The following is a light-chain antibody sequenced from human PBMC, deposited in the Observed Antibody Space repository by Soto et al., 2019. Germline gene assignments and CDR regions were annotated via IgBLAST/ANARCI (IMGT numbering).Light chain of an antibody. V-gene: IGKV4-1*01. J-gene: IGKJ1*01. CDR2: WAS. Sequence: DIVVTQSPDSLAVSLGERATINCTSSQSLLYSTSNKNYLAWYQHKAGQPPALLIYWASTRASGVPDRFSGSGSGTDFTLTISSLQAEDVAIYYCQHFYATPWTFGQGTTVEIK. CDR1: QSLLYSTSNKNY. CDR3: QHFYATPWT.